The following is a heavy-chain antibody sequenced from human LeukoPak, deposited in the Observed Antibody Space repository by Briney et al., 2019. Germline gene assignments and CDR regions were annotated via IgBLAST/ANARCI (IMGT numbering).Heavy chain of an antibody. CDR1: GGSISSSSYY. CDR2: IYYSGST. J-gene: IGHJ4*02. Sequence: ASETLSLTCTVSGGSISSSSYYWGLISQPPGKGLELIGSIYYSGSTNYNPSLKSRVTISVDTSKNQFSLKLSSVTAADTAVYYCARHQPNSSGWGGYFDYWGQGTLVTVSS. CDR3: ARHQPNSSGWGGYFDY. D-gene: IGHD6-19*01. V-gene: IGHV4-39*01.